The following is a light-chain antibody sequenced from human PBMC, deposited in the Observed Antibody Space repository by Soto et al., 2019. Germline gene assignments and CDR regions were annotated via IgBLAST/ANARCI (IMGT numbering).Light chain of an antibody. CDR3: QQSNNWPYT. CDR1: QSVSSN. V-gene: IGKV3-15*01. CDR2: TAS. J-gene: IGKJ4*01. Sequence: EIVMTQSPVTLSVSPGERATLSCRASQSVSSNLAWYQQKPGQAPRLLFYTASTRATGIPARFTGSGSGTEFTLTITSLQSEDFAVYFCQQSNNWPYTFGGGTKVDIK.